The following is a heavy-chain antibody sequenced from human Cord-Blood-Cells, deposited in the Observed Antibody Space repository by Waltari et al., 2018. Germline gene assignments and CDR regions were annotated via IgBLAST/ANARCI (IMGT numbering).Heavy chain of an antibody. V-gene: IGHV3-30*04. J-gene: IGHJ4*02. CDR2: ISYDGSNK. CDR1: GFTFSSYA. CDR3: ARGENYYDSSGYYY. D-gene: IGHD3-22*01. Sequence: QVQLVESGGGVVQPGRSLRLSCAASGFTFSSYAMHWVRQAPGKGLEWVAVISYDGSNKYYARSVKGRFTISRDNSKNTLYLQMNSLRAEDTAVYYCARGENYYDSSGYYYWGQGTLVTVSS.